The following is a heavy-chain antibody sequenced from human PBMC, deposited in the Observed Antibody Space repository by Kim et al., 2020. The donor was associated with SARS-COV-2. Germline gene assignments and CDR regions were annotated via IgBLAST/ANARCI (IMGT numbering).Heavy chain of an antibody. J-gene: IGHJ4*02. CDR3: ATGSIVGGWYYFDY. D-gene: IGHD1-26*01. V-gene: IGHV1-24*01. Sequence: AQKFQGRVTMTEDTSTDTAYMELSSLRSEDTAVYYCATGSIVGGWYYFDYWGQGTLVTVSS.